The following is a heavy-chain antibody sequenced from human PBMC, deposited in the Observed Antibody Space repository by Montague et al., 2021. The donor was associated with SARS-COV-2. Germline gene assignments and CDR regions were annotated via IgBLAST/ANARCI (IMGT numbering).Heavy chain of an antibody. CDR2: TYYRPKWYH. CDR1: GDSVSSNTAT. J-gene: IGHJ3*02. CDR3: ARTTTRMLYPENAFDI. Sequence: CAISGDSVSSNTATWNWIRQSPSRGLEWLGRTYYRPKWYHDYAISLKSRITINPDTSKNQFSLQLSSVAPEDTAVFYCARTTTRMLYPENAFDIWGQGTVVTVSS. V-gene: IGHV6-1*01. D-gene: IGHD2-15*01.